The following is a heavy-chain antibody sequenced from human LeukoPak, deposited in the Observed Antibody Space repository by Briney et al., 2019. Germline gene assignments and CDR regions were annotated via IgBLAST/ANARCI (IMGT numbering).Heavy chain of an antibody. CDR3: STEGAY. CDR1: GFTFTNAW. CDR2: IKTKTDGGTT. J-gene: IGHJ4*02. Sequence: GGSLRLSCAASGFTFTNAWMTWIRQAPGKGLEWVGRIKTKTDGGTTDYAAPVKGRFIIPRDDSKNTLYLQINSLKTEDTAVYYCSTEGAYWGQGTLVTVSS. D-gene: IGHD3-16*01. V-gene: IGHV3-15*01.